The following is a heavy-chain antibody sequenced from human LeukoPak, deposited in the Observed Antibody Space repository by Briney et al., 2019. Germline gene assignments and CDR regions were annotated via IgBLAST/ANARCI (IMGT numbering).Heavy chain of an antibody. Sequence: ASVKVSCKASGYTFTSYGISWVRQAPGQGLEWMGWISAYNGNTNYAQKLQGRATMTTDTSTSTAYMELRSLRSDDTAVYYCARDNSELYYFDYWGQGTLVTVSS. CDR1: GYTFTSYG. V-gene: IGHV1-18*01. CDR3: ARDNSELYYFDY. CDR2: ISAYNGNT. D-gene: IGHD1-7*01. J-gene: IGHJ4*02.